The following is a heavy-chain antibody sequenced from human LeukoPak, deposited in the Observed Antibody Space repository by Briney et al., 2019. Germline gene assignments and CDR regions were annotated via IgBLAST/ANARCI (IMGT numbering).Heavy chain of an antibody. J-gene: IGHJ4*02. CDR1: GLTLSREW. V-gene: IGHV3-74*01. CDR2: SNEDGSWT. Sequence: GGSLRLSCAASGLTLSREWMHWVRQRPGEGLVWVARSNEDGSWTNYADSVKGRFTISRDNAKNSLYLQMNSLRAEDTAVYYCAGGIGYNRPALDYWGQGTLVTVSS. CDR3: AGGIGYNRPALDY. D-gene: IGHD5-24*01.